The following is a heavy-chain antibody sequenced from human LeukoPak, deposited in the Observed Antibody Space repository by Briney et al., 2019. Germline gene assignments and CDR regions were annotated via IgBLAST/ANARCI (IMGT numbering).Heavy chain of an antibody. V-gene: IGHV3-23*01. CDR3: AKALGTYYDYFQH. J-gene: IGHJ1*01. CDR1: GFSFSNYA. D-gene: IGHD1-26*01. Sequence: GGSLRLSCTASGFSFSNYALTWVRQAPGKGLEWVSAISGSGGSTYYADSVKGRFTISRDNSKNTLYLQMNSLRAEDTAVYYCAKALGTYYDYFQHWGQGTLVTVSS. CDR2: ISGSGGST.